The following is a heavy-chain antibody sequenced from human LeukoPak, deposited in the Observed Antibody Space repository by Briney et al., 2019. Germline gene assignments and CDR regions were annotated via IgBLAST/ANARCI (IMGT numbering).Heavy chain of an antibody. CDR1: GFTFSSYS. CDR3: ASTEVTCSGGSCYRLFDY. Sequence: PGGSLRLSCAASGFTFSSYSMNWVRQAPGKGLEWVSSISSSSSYIYYADSVKGRFTISRDNAKNSLYLQMNSLRAEDTAVYYCASTEVTCSGGSCYRLFDYWGQGTLVTVSS. J-gene: IGHJ4*02. V-gene: IGHV3-21*01. CDR2: ISSSSSYI. D-gene: IGHD2-15*01.